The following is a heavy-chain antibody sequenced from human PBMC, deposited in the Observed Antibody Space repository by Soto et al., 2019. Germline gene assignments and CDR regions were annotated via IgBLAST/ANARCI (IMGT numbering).Heavy chain of an antibody. V-gene: IGHV6-1*01. CDR2: TYYRSKWYN. Sequence: PSQTLSLTCAISGYSVSGNSAAWNWIRQSPSRGLEWLGRTYYRSKWYNDYAVSVKSRITVTPDTSKNQFSLHLNSVTPEDTAVNYCAREVPYYDSSDSYFDYWGQGALVTVSS. D-gene: IGHD3-22*01. J-gene: IGHJ4*02. CDR1: GYSVSGNSAA. CDR3: AREVPYYDSSDSYFDY.